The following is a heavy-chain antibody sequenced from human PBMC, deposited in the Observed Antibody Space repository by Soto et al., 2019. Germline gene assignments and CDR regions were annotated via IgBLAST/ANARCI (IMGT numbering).Heavy chain of an antibody. V-gene: IGHV3-23*01. D-gene: IGHD3-9*01. CDR2: ISGSGGST. Sequence: GGSLRLSCAASGFTFSSYAMSWVRQAPGKGLEWVSAISGSGGSTYYADSVKGRFTISRDNSKNTLYLQMNSLRAEDTAVYYCAKLRYFDWLLPHYFDYWGQGTLVTVSS. CDR3: AKLRYFDWLLPHYFDY. CDR1: GFTFSSYA. J-gene: IGHJ4*02.